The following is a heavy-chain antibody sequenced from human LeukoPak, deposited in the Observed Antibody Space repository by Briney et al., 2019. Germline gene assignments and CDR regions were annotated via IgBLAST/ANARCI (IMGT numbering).Heavy chain of an antibody. V-gene: IGHV4-38-2*01. D-gene: IGHD1-26*01. J-gene: IGHJ6*03. CDR3: ARRSPYYYMDV. Sequence: SETVSLTCAVSTYSISSGYYWGWVRQPPGKGLEWIGSILHSGSTYYNPSLKSRVTISVDTSKNQFSLKLTSVTAADTAVYYCARRSPYYYMDVWGKGTTVTVSS. CDR1: TYSISSGYY. CDR2: ILHSGST.